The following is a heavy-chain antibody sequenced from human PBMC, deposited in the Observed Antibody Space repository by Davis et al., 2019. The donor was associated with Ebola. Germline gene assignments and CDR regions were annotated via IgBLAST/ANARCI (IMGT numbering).Heavy chain of an antibody. CDR1: GLTVSGHY. CDR3: VKEFMAGKEADG. CDR2: LAGCSGST. Sequence: LKISCAASGLTVSGHYMSWVRPAPGKRLEWVSALAGCSGSTYYADSVKGRFTISRDTSKNTLNLQMNNLRAEDTAVYYCVKEFMAGKEADGWGQGTLVTVSS. D-gene: IGHD6-19*01. J-gene: IGHJ4*02. V-gene: IGHV3-23*01.